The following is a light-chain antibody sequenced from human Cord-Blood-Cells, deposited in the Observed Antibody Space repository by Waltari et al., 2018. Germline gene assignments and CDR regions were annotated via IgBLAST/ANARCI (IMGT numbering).Light chain of an antibody. V-gene: IGLV3-1*01. CDR2: QDR. J-gene: IGLJ3*02. CDR3: QAWDSSTWV. Sequence: SYELTQPPSVSVSPGQTASITCSGDKLGDKYACWYQQKPGQSPVLVIYQDRERPSGIPERCSGSNSGNTATLTISGTQAMDEADYYCQAWDSSTWVFGGGTKLTVL. CDR1: KLGDKY.